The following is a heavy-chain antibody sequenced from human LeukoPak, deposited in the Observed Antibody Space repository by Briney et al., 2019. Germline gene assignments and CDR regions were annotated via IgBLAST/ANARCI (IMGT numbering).Heavy chain of an antibody. J-gene: IGHJ4*02. CDR2: ISGSGGST. D-gene: IGHD3-10*01. CDR3: AKVATRGTMVRGAIGY. CDR1: GFTFSSYA. Sequence: GGSLRLSCAASGFTFSSYAMSWVRQAPGKGLEWVSAISGSGGSTYYADSVKGRFTISRDNSKNTLYLQMNSLRAEDTAVYYCAKVATRGTMVRGAIGYWGQGTLVTVSS. V-gene: IGHV3-23*01.